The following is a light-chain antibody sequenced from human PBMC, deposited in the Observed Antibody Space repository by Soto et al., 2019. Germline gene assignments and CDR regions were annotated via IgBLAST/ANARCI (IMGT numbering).Light chain of an antibody. Sequence: EIALTQSPATLSLSPGERATLSCRASQSVSRYLAWYQQRPGQAPRLLIHGASNRANGIPARFSGSASGTDFTLTISSLEPEDFAVYYCQQYNNWPPGTFGQGTKVDIK. J-gene: IGKJ1*01. CDR2: GAS. CDR1: QSVSRY. CDR3: QQYNNWPPGT. V-gene: IGKV3-11*01.